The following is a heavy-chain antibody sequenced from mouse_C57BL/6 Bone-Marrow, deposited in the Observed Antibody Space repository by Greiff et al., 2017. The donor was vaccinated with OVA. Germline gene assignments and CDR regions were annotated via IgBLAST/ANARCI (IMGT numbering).Heavy chain of an antibody. V-gene: IGHV1-26*01. CDR1: GYTFTDSY. J-gene: IGHJ2*01. Sequence: EVQLQQSGPELVKPGASVKISCKASGYTFTDSYMNWVKQSHGKSLEWIGDITPNNGGTSYNQKFTGKATLTVVKSSSTAYMELRSLTSEDSAVYYCARRVLGYDYGSSLDYWGQGTTLTVSS. CDR2: ITPNNGGT. D-gene: IGHD1-1*01. CDR3: ARRVLGYDYGSSLDY.